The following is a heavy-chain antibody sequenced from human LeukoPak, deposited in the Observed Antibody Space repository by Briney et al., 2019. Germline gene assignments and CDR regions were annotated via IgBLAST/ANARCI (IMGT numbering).Heavy chain of an antibody. CDR1: GGFFSTYY. D-gene: IGHD1-26*01. V-gene: IGHV4-59*01. Sequence: SETLSLTCTVQGGFFSTYYWSWIRQPPGKGLEWIGHFYYSGSTSYSPSLKSRVTISVDTSRNQFSLKLTSVTAADTDGYFCSRGQGGNYYLNYFDYWGQGALVTVSP. J-gene: IGHJ4*02. CDR2: FYYSGST. CDR3: SRGQGGNYYLNYFDY.